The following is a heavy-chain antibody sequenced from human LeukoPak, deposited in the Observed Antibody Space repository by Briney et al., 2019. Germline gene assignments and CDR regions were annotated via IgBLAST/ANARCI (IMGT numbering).Heavy chain of an antibody. Sequence: QAGGSLRLSCAASGFTFNSYAMAWVRQATEKGLEWVSSITDSGISTYYADSVKGRFTISRDNSKSTLFLQMNSLRAEDTAVYYCAKGSRGNYDYWGQGTLVTVSS. J-gene: IGHJ4*02. V-gene: IGHV3-23*01. CDR1: GFTFNSYA. CDR2: ITDSGIST. CDR3: AKGSRGNYDY. D-gene: IGHD1-26*01.